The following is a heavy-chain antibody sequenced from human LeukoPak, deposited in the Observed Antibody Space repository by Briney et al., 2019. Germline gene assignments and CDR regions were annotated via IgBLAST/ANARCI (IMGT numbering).Heavy chain of an antibody. Sequence: ASVKVSCKASGYTFTSYGISWVRQAPGQGLEWMGWMNPNSGNTGYAQKFQGRVTITRNTSISTAYMELSSLRSEDTAVYYCARERHSSSWSPSIYYYYYMDVWGKGTTVTVSS. D-gene: IGHD6-13*01. CDR1: GYTFTSYG. CDR3: ARERHSSSWSPSIYYYYYMDV. V-gene: IGHV1-8*03. CDR2: MNPNSGNT. J-gene: IGHJ6*03.